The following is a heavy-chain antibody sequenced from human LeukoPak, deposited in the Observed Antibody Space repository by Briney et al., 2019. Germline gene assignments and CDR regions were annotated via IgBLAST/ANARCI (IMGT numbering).Heavy chain of an antibody. J-gene: IGHJ4*02. CDR1: GGSINSYY. D-gene: IGHD1-26*01. V-gene: IGHV4-59*01. Sequence: SETLSLTCTVSGGSINSYYWSWIRQPPGKGLEWIAYTYYSGSTSYNPSLKSRVTISVDTSKNQFSLKLNSVTAADTAMYYCARLFHPALSGNYPFDYWGQGTLVTVSS. CDR2: TYYSGST. CDR3: ARLFHPALSGNYPFDY.